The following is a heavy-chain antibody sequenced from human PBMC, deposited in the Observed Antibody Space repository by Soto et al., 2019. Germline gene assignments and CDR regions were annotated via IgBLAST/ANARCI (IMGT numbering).Heavy chain of an antibody. CDR1: GFTFSSYA. Sequence: QVQLVESGGGVVQPGRSLRLSCVASGFTFSSYAMHWVRQAPGKGLEWVAVMSYDGNNKYYADSVKGRFTISRDNFKNKLYLQMNSMRAEDTAVYYCAKALGELSPESFDYWGQGILVTVSS. V-gene: IGHV3-30*18. CDR2: MSYDGNNK. D-gene: IGHD3-16*02. CDR3: AKALGELSPESFDY. J-gene: IGHJ4*02.